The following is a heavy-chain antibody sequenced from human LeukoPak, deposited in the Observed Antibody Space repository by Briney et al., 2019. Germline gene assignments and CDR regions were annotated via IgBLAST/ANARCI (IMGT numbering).Heavy chain of an antibody. CDR1: GGSISSTNW. CDR2: VHLSGRT. Sequence: PSGTLSLTCGVSGGSISSTNWWTWVRQPPGEGLEWIGEVHLSGRTNYNPSLESRVTMSVDMSENHISLKLTSVTAADTAVYYCASGSGWYFLWGQGTMVTVSS. D-gene: IGHD6-19*01. CDR3: ASGSGWYFL. J-gene: IGHJ3*01. V-gene: IGHV4-4*02.